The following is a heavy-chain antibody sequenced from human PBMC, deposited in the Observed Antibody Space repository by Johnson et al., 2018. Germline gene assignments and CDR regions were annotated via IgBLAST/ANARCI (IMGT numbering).Heavy chain of an antibody. Sequence: QVQLVQSGGGVVQPGRSLRLSCAASGFTFSSYGMHWVRQAPGKGLEWVAVIWYDGSNKYYADSVKGRFTISRDKSKNTLYLQMNSLRAEDTAVYYCARDWVVVAATDAFDIWGQGTMVTVSS. CDR3: ARDWVVVAATDAFDI. CDR1: GFTFSSYG. V-gene: IGHV3-33*01. J-gene: IGHJ3*02. CDR2: IWYDGSNK. D-gene: IGHD2-15*01.